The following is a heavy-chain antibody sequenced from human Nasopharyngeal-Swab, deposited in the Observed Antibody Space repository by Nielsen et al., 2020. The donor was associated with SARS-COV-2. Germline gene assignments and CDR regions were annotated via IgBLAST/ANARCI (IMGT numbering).Heavy chain of an antibody. Sequence: GGSLTLSCAASGFTVTNNYMTWVRQVPGKGLEWVSSISSSSSYIYYADSVKGRFTISRDNAKNSLYLQMNSLRAEDTAVYYCARDGGEHYMDVWGEGTTVTVSS. CDR2: ISSSSSYI. CDR3: ARDGGEHYMDV. CDR1: GFTVTNNY. D-gene: IGHD1-26*01. V-gene: IGHV3-21*01. J-gene: IGHJ6*03.